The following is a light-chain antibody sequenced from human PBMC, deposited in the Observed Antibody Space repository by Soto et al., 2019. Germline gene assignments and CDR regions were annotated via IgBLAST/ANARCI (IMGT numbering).Light chain of an antibody. J-gene: IGLJ1*01. V-gene: IGLV2-11*01. CDR1: SSDVGGYNF. CDR2: DVS. CDR3: CSYAGTYSYV. Sequence: QLVLTQPRSVSESPGQSVTISCTGTSSDVGGYNFVSWYQQHPGKAPKLMIYDVSKRPSGVPDRFSGSKSGYTASLTISGLQAEDEADYYCCSYAGTYSYVFGAGTKLTVL.